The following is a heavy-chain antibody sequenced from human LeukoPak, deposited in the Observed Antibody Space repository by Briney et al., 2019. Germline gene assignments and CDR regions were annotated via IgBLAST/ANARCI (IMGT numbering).Heavy chain of an antibody. V-gene: IGHV5-51*01. CDR3: ARAKVAGQLSGGAFDI. CDR2: IYPGDSDT. CDR1: GYSFTSYW. Sequence: GGSLQISCKGSGYSFTSYWIGWVRRMPGKGLEWRGIIYPGDSDTRYSPSFQGQVTISADKSISTAYLQWSSLKASDTALYYCARAKVAGQLSGGAFDIWGQGTMVTVSS. J-gene: IGHJ3*02. D-gene: IGHD6-19*01.